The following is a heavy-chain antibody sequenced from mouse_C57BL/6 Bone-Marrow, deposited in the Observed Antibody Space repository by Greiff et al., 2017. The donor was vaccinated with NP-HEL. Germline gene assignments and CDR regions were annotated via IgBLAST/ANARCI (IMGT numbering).Heavy chain of an antibody. CDR3: EREGVGRGYFDV. CDR2: INPSNGGT. V-gene: IGHV1-53*01. J-gene: IGHJ1*03. CDR1: GYTFTSYW. D-gene: IGHD4-1*01. Sequence: VQLQQPGTELVKPGASVKLSCKASGYTFTSYWMHWVKQRPGQGLEWIGNINPSNGGTNYNEKFKSKATLTVDKSSSTAYMQLSSLTSEDSAVYDCEREGVGRGYFDVWGTGTTVTVSS.